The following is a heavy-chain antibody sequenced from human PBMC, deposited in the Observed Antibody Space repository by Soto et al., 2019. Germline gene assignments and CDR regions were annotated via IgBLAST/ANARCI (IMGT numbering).Heavy chain of an antibody. CDR3: AKDMGDGVVRAFDI. J-gene: IGHJ3*02. Sequence: EVQLVESGGVVVQPGGSLRLSCAASGFTFDDYTMHWVRQAPGKGLEWVSLISWDGGSTYYADSVKGRFTISRDNSKNSLYLQMNSLRTEDTALYYCAKDMGDGVVRAFDIWGQGTMVTVSS. CDR1: GFTFDDYT. V-gene: IGHV3-43*01. D-gene: IGHD2-15*01. CDR2: ISWDGGST.